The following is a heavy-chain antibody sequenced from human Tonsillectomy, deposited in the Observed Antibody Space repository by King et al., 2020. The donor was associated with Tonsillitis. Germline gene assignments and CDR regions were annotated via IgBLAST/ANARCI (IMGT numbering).Heavy chain of an antibody. J-gene: IGHJ4*02. V-gene: IGHV3-11*01. Sequence: ASGFTFSDYYMSWIRQAPGKGLEWVSYISSSGSTIYYADSVKGRFTISRDNAKNSLYLQMNSLRAEDTAVYYCAREMAYNSDYFDYWGQGTLVTVSS. D-gene: IGHD5-24*01. CDR3: AREMAYNSDYFDY. CDR2: ISSSGSTI. CDR1: GFTFSDYY.